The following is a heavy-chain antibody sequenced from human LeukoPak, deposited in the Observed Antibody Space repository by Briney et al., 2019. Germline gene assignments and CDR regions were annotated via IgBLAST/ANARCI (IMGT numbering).Heavy chain of an antibody. CDR2: IYYSGST. Sequence: PSETLSLTCTVSGGSISSYYWSWIRQPPGKGLEWIGYIYYSGSTNYNPSLKSRVTISVDTSKNQFSLRLSSVTAADTAVYYCARDGGYYDCWSGYYPYYYYMDVWGKGTTVTVSS. CDR1: GGSISSYY. V-gene: IGHV4-59*01. D-gene: IGHD3-3*01. J-gene: IGHJ6*03. CDR3: ARDGGYYDCWSGYYPYYYYMDV.